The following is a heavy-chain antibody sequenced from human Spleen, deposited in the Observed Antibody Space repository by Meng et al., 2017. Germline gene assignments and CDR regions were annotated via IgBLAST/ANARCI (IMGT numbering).Heavy chain of an antibody. CDR3: ARVGLPDSDLGMDV. J-gene: IGHJ6*02. V-gene: IGHV1-8*01. CDR2: VSAYIGKT. CDR1: GYTFNSHG. Sequence: ASVKVSCKASGYTFNSHGITWVRQAPGQGLEWMGWVSAYIGKTDYEQRFQGRVTMTRNTSISTAYMELSSLRSEDTAVYYCARVGLPDSDLGMDVWGQGTTVTVSS.